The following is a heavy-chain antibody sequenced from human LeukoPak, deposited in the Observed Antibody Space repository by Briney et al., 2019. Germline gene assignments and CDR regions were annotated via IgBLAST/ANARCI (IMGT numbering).Heavy chain of an antibody. CDR3: ARAHHCSGGSCYSGEGLYYFDY. J-gene: IGHJ4*02. Sequence: SETLSLTCTVSGGSVSSGSYYWSWIRQPPGKGLEWIVYFYYSGSTNYNPSLKSPVTISVDTSKNQFSLRLTSVTAADTAVYYCARAHHCSGGSCYSGEGLYYFDYWGQGTLVTVSS. D-gene: IGHD2-15*01. V-gene: IGHV4-61*01. CDR2: FYYSGST. CDR1: GGSVSSGSYY.